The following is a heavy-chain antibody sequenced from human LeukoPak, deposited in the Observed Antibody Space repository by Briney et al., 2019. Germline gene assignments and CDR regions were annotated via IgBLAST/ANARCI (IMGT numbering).Heavy chain of an antibody. V-gene: IGHV3-30*02. Sequence: GGSLRLSCAASGFTFSSYGMHWVRQAPGKGLEWVAFIRYDGSNKYYADSVKGRFTISRDNSKNTLYLQMNSLRAEDTAVYYCAIRSVSSSWFQYYYFDYWGQGTLVTVSS. CDR3: AIRSVSSSWFQYYYFDY. CDR1: GFTFSSYG. J-gene: IGHJ4*02. D-gene: IGHD6-13*01. CDR2: IRYDGSNK.